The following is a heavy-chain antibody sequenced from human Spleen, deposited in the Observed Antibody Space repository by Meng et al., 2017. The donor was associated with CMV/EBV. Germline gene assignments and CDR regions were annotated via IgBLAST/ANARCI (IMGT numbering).Heavy chain of an antibody. D-gene: IGHD3-3*01. V-gene: IGHV3-30*02. CDR1: GFTFRSYG. CDR2: IHYDGTYK. J-gene: IGHJ4*02. Sequence: GESLKISCAASGFTFRSYGMHWVRQAPGKGLEWVAFIHYDGTYKNYAESVEGRFTVSRDNSKNTLYLQMISLRAEDTAVYYCATDDITLFGVFLHWGQGTLVTVSS. CDR3: ATDDITLFGVFLH.